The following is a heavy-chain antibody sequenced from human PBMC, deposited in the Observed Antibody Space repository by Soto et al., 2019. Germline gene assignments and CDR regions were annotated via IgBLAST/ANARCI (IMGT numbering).Heavy chain of an antibody. CDR2: ISTSGGST. D-gene: IGHD6-13*01. CDR3: TRDTPGKAAPGTFDY. V-gene: IGHV3-23*01. CDR1: GFTFSSYA. J-gene: IGHJ4*02. Sequence: GGSLRLSCASSGFTFSSYAMSLVRQAPGKGLEWVSVISTSGGSTYYADSVKGRFTISRDNAKNTLYLQMNSLRAEDTAVYYCTRDTPGKAAPGTFDYWGQGTLVTVSS.